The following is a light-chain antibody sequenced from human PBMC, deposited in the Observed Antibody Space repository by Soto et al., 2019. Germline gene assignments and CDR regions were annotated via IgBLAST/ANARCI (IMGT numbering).Light chain of an antibody. CDR3: SSYISSSTFVV. CDR1: SRDVGGYNY. J-gene: IGLJ2*01. Sequence: QSALTQPASVSGSPGQSITISCTGTSRDVGGYNYVSWHQQHPGKAPIVIITEVSNRPSGVSNRFSGSKSGNTASLTISGLQAEDEADYYCSSYISSSTFVVFGGGTQLTVL. CDR2: EVS. V-gene: IGLV2-14*01.